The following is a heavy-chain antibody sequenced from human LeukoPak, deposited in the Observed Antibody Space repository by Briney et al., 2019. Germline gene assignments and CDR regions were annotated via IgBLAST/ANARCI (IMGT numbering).Heavy chain of an antibody. D-gene: IGHD1-26*01. CDR3: ARARATRLYFDY. CDR2: ISSSSSYI. J-gene: IGHJ4*02. Sequence: GGSLRLSWAASGFTFSSYSMNWVSQAPGKGLEWVSSISSSSSYIYYADSVKGRFTISRDNAKNSLYLQMNSLRAEDTAVYYCARARATRLYFDYWGQGTLVTVSS. V-gene: IGHV3-21*01. CDR1: GFTFSSYS.